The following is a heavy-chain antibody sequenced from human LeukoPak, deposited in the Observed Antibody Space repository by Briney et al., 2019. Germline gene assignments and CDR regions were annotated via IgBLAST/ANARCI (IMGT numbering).Heavy chain of an antibody. CDR3: ARDQGSYYDILTGYYYGMDV. CDR1: GYTFTSYG. Sequence: GASVKVSCKASGYTFTSYGISWVRQAPGQGLEWMGWISAYNGKTNYAQKLQGRVTMTTDTSTSTAYMELRSLRSDDTAVYYCARDQGSYYDILTGYYYGMDVWGQGTTVTVSS. CDR2: ISAYNGKT. D-gene: IGHD3-9*01. V-gene: IGHV1-18*01. J-gene: IGHJ6*02.